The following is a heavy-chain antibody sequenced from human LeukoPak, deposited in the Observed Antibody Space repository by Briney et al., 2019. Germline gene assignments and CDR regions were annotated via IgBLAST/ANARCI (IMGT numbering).Heavy chain of an antibody. V-gene: IGHV3-48*02. CDR2: ISSSSSTI. Sequence: GGSLRLSCAASGFTFSSYSMNWVRQAPGKGLEWVSYISSSSSTIYYADSVKGRFTISRDNAKNSLYLQMNSLRDEDTAVYYCARDQGYYYAPFGDPALSYFDYWGQGTLVTVSS. CDR1: GFTFSSYS. CDR3: ARDQGYYYAPFGDPALSYFDY. D-gene: IGHD3-10*01. J-gene: IGHJ4*02.